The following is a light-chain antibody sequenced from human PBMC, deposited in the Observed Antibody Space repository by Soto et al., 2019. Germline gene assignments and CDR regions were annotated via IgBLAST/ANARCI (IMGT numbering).Light chain of an antibody. CDR1: QNINYY. V-gene: IGKV1-39*01. CDR3: QQYYSYPPIT. CDR2: GAS. Sequence: DIQMTQSPSSLSASVGDRVTITCRASQNINYYLNWYQQKPGKAPKLLIYGASNLQSGVPSRFSGSGSGTDFTLTISCLQSEDFATYYCQQYYSYPPITFGQGTRLEIK. J-gene: IGKJ5*01.